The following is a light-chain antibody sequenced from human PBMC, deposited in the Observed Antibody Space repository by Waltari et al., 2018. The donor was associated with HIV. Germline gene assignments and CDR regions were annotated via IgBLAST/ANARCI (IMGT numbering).Light chain of an antibody. Sequence: QSVLTQPPSASGTPGQRVTISCSGSSSTNGSNSVSWYPQLPGTAPKLLIYRNNQRPSGVPDRFSGSKSGTSASLAISGLRSEDEADYYCAAWDDSLSGWVFGGGTKLTVL. V-gene: IGLV1-47*01. CDR2: RNN. CDR3: AAWDDSLSGWV. CDR1: SSTNGSNS. J-gene: IGLJ3*02.